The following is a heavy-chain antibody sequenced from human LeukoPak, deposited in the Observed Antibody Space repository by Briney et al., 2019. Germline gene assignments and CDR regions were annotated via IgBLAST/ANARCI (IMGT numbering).Heavy chain of an antibody. J-gene: IGHJ4*02. D-gene: IGHD3-9*01. CDR2: ISNSGAAT. CDR1: GFTFSAYA. Sequence: GGSLRLSCAASGFTFSAYAMTWVRQAPGKGLEWVSLISNSGAATYYADSLKGRFAISRDNAQNTLFLQMNSLRADDTAVYYCAKTGGGSCLTGYHLDHWGQGTLVTVSS. CDR3: AKTGGGSCLTGYHLDH. V-gene: IGHV3-23*01.